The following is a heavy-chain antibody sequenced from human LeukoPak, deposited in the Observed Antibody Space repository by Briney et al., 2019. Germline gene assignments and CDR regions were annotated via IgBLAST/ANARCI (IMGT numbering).Heavy chain of an antibody. Sequence: HPGRSLRLSCAASGFTFSSYAMHWVRQAPGKGLEWVAVISYDGSNKYYADSVKGRFTISRDNSKNTLYLQMNSLRAEDTAVYYCARERDSSGRTFDYWGQGTLVTVSS. CDR3: ARERDSSGRTFDY. V-gene: IGHV3-30-3*01. CDR2: ISYDGSNK. J-gene: IGHJ4*02. D-gene: IGHD6-19*01. CDR1: GFTFSSYA.